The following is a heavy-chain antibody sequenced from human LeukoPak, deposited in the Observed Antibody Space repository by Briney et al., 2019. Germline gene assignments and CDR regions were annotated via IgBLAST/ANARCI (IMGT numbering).Heavy chain of an antibody. CDR2: IYFSGST. Sequence: SETLSLTCTVSGGSISSGDYYWSWIRQPPGKGLEWIGYIYFSGSTYSNPSLKSRVTISLDTSKNQFSLKLSSVTAADTAVYYCARVGYYYGSASYLFDYWAQGTLFTVSS. CDR1: GGSISSGDYY. CDR3: ARVGYYYGSASYLFDY. D-gene: IGHD3-10*01. J-gene: IGHJ4*02. V-gene: IGHV4-30-4*01.